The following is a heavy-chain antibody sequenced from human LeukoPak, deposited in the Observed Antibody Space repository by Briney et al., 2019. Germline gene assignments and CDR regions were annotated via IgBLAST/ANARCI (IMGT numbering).Heavy chain of an antibody. CDR1: GYTFTGYY. CDR2: INPNSGGT. Sequence: GASVKVSCKASGYTFTGYYMHWVRQAPGQGLEWMGWINPNSGGTNYAQKFQGRVTMTTDTSTSTAYMELRSLRSDDTAVYYCARDGTVVVVAAFDYGGQGTLVTVSS. V-gene: IGHV1-2*02. CDR3: ARDGTVVVVAAFDY. J-gene: IGHJ4*02. D-gene: IGHD2-15*01.